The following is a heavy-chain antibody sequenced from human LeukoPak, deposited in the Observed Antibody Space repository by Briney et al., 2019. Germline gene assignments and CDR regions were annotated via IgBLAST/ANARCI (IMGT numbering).Heavy chain of an antibody. D-gene: IGHD2-2*01. Sequence: GGSLRLSCAASGFTFSNYWMHWLRQAPGKGLVWVSRINTDGSIAQYADSVKGRFTISRDDAKNTLFLQMDSLGAEDTAVYYCSRVECNSINCYAHFDHWGQGTPVTVSS. CDR3: SRVECNSINCYAHFDH. CDR2: INTDGSIA. J-gene: IGHJ4*02. CDR1: GFTFSNYW. V-gene: IGHV3-74*03.